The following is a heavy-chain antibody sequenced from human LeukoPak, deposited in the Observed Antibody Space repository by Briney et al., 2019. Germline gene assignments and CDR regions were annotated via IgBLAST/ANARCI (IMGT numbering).Heavy chain of an antibody. D-gene: IGHD3-3*01. CDR3: AKSDDFWSGFLPGY. CDR2: ISGSGGST. J-gene: IGHJ4*02. V-gene: IGHV3-23*01. Sequence: GGSLRLSCAASGFAFSSYAMSWVRQAPGKGLEWVSAISGSGGSTYYADSVKGRFTISRDNSKNTLYLQMSSLRAEDTAVYYCAKSDDFWSGFLPGYWGQGTLVTVSS. CDR1: GFAFSSYA.